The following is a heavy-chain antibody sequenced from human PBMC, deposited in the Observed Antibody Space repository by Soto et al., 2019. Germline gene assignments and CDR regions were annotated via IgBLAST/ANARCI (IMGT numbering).Heavy chain of an antibody. CDR2: IYWDDDK. CDR1: GFSLSTSAEG. CDR3: AHREGYCIGTKCQMRAFDI. Sequence: QITLKESGPALVNPTEPLTLTCTFSGFSLSTSAEGVGWVRQPPGKALEWLALIYWDDDKRYSPSLKNRLTITKDTSKNQVVLEMTNLDPVDTATYYCAHREGYCIGTKCQMRAFDIWCQGTMVTVSS. J-gene: IGHJ3*02. D-gene: IGHD2-15*01. V-gene: IGHV2-5*02.